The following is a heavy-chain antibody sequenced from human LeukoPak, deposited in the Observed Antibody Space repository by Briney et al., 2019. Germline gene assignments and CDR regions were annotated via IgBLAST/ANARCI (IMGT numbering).Heavy chain of an antibody. CDR2: IWFEGRYK. V-gene: IGHV3-33*01. D-gene: IGHD1-26*01. J-gene: IGHJ4*02. CDR3: ARPTRGSGGSYLIYF. CDR1: GFTFSNYR. Sequence: GGSLRLSCAVSGFTFSNYRMGSVRQAPGKGRGLVAVIWFEGRYKSYAHCVKGRFTISTENSKNTLYLQMNSLSADDTGVFYCARPTRGSGGSYLIYFWGQGTRVSVS.